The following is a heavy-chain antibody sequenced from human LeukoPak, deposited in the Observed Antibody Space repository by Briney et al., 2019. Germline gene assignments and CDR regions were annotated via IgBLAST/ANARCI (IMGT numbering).Heavy chain of an antibody. CDR1: GGSISSYY. Sequence: SETLSLTCTVSGGSISSYYWSWIRQPPGKGLEWIGYIYYSGSTNYNPSLKSRVTISVDTSKNQFSLKLSSVAAADTAVYYCARVLRTLMDVWGKGTTVTVSS. J-gene: IGHJ6*04. CDR2: IYYSGST. V-gene: IGHV4-59*01. CDR3: ARVLRTLMDV. D-gene: IGHD3-16*01.